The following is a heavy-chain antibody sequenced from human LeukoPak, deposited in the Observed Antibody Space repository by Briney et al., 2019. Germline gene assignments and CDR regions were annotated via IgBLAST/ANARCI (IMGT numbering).Heavy chain of an antibody. CDR2: MNPNSGNT. J-gene: IGHJ4*02. Sequence: ASVKVSCKASGNTFTSYDINWVRQATGQGLEWMGWMNPNSGNTGYAQKFQGRVTITRNTSISTAYMELSSLRSEDTAVYYCCGGGTHFDYWGQGTLVTVSS. CDR3: CGGGTHFDY. CDR1: GNTFTSYD. D-gene: IGHD3-16*01. V-gene: IGHV1-8*03.